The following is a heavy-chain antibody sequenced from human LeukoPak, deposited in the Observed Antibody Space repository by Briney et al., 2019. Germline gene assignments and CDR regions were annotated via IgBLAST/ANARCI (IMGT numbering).Heavy chain of an antibody. Sequence: ASVKVSCKTSGYTFTGYYTHWVRQAPGQGLEWMGWINPNSGDTNYAQKFQGRVTMTRDTSISTAYMELTRLRSDDTAVYYCAKGSPQMVRGGPVRFDPWGQGTLVTVSS. V-gene: IGHV1-2*02. J-gene: IGHJ5*02. D-gene: IGHD3-10*01. CDR3: AKGSPQMVRGGPVRFDP. CDR1: GYTFTGYY. CDR2: INPNSGDT.